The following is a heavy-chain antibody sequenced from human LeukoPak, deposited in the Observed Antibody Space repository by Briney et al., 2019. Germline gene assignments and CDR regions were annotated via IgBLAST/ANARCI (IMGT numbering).Heavy chain of an antibody. CDR2: MKEDGTEK. V-gene: IGHV3-7*01. CDR3: ATGGAPGGRFEN. Sequence: GGSLRLSCVVSGFTFSWSTMTWVRQAPGKGPEWVAKMKEDGTEKHYVDSAKGRFTISRDNAKNSLYLQMNSLRVEDTAVYYCATGGAPGGRFENWGQGTLVTVSS. J-gene: IGHJ4*02. CDR1: GFTFSWST. D-gene: IGHD3-16*01.